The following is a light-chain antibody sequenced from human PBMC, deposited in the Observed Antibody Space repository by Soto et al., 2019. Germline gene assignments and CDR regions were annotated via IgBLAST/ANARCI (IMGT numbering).Light chain of an antibody. CDR3: QQRSHWPT. Sequence: EIVMTQSPATQSLSPGERVTLSCRASQSVSSDLAWFQLKRGQAPRLLIYDASKRATGIPARFSGSGSGTDFTLTISSLESEDFAFYYCQQRSHWPTFGPGTEVEIK. J-gene: IGKJ4*01. CDR2: DAS. CDR1: QSVSSD. V-gene: IGKV3-11*01.